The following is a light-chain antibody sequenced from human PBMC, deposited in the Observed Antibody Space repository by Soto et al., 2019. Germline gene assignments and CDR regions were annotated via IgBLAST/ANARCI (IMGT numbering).Light chain of an antibody. CDR1: QSTFSNY. CDR2: ETS. V-gene: IGKV3-20*01. Sequence: ETVLTQSPGTLSLSPGERASLSRRASQSTFSNYLAWFQKKPGQAPRLLIYETSNRATGVPDRFSDSGSGTDFTLTISRLEPEDFAVYYCHQYGNSPWTLGQGTKVEI. CDR3: HQYGNSPWT. J-gene: IGKJ1*01.